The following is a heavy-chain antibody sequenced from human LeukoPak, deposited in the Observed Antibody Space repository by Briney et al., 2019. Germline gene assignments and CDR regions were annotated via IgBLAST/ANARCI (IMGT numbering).Heavy chain of an antibody. CDR2: INSDGSST. D-gene: IGHD6-19*01. J-gene: IGHJ4*02. V-gene: IGHV3-74*01. CDR1: GFTFSSYW. Sequence: GGSLRLSCAASGFTFSSYWMHWVRQAPGKGLVWVSRINSDGSSTSYADSVKGRFTISRDNAKNTLYLQMNSLRAEDTAVYYCAKKDSSGWYDYFDYWGQGTLVTVSS. CDR3: AKKDSSGWYDYFDY.